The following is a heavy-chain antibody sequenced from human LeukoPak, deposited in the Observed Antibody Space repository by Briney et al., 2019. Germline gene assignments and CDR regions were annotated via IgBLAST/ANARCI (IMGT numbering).Heavy chain of an antibody. CDR3: AKRLGYCSGGSCYSGGFDY. D-gene: IGHD2-15*01. V-gene: IGHV3-21*04. CDR2: ISSSSSYI. CDR1: GFTFSSYS. J-gene: IGHJ4*02. Sequence: GGSLRLSCAASGFTFSSYSMNWVRQAPGKGLEWVSSISSSSSYIYYADSVKGRFTISRDNSKNTLYLQMNSLRAEDTAVYYCAKRLGYCSGGSCYSGGFDYWGQGTLVTVSS.